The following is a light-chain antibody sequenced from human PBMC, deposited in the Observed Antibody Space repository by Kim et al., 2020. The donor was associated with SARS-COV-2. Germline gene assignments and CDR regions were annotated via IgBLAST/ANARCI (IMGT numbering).Light chain of an antibody. CDR1: ALAKQY. J-gene: IGLJ3*02. CDR2: KDT. V-gene: IGLV3-25*03. Sequence: SYELTQPPSVSVSPGQTARITCSGDALAKQYGYWYQQIPGQAPVLVIFKDTERPSEIPERFSGSTSGTTVALTIDPVQAEDEADYYCQSVDSSGQWVFGGGTQLTVL. CDR3: QSVDSSGQWV.